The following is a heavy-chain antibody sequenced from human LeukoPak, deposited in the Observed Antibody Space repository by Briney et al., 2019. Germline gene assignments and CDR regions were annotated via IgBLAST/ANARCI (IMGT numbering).Heavy chain of an antibody. CDR1: GFTFSSYW. J-gene: IGHJ4*02. Sequence: EGSLRLACAASGFTFSSYWGSWVRQAPGKGLLWVDNIKQDGSEKYYVDSVKGRFTISRDNPKNTLYLQMNSLRAEDTAVYDRPRTSQYCRRNRCYTDTFDYLRQATLVNVSS. D-gene: IGHD2-2*02. CDR2: IKQDGSEK. CDR3: PRTSQYCRRNRCYTDTFDY. V-gene: IGHV3-7*01.